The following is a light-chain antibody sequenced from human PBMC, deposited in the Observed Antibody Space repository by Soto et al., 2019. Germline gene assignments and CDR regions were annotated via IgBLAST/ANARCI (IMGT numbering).Light chain of an antibody. CDR3: QQSYSSPLT. J-gene: IGKJ4*01. V-gene: IGKV1-39*01. CDR1: QSISSH. Sequence: DIQMTQSPSSLSASVGDRVTITCRASQSISSHLNWYKQKSGKAPKLLIFGASSLKSGVPSMFSGSGSGTDFTLTISSLQPEDFATYYCQQSYSSPLTFGGGTAVEIK. CDR2: GAS.